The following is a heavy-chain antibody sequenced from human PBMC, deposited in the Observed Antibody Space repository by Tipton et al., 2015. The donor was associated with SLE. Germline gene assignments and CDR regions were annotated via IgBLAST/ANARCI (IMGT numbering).Heavy chain of an antibody. CDR2: IYTGGRT. CDR1: GGSIIGYY. D-gene: IGHD3-3*01. V-gene: IGHV4-4*07. Sequence: TLSLTCTVSGGSIIGYYWSWIRQPAGKGPEWIGRIYTGGRTIHNPPLNSRVTMSLDTSKSQFSLKLTSVTAADTAVYYCARVWGGEALDFWGQGTLVTVSS. J-gene: IGHJ4*02. CDR3: ARVWGGEALDF.